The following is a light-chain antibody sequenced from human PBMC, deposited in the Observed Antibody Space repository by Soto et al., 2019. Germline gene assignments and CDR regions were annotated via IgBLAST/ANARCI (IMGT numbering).Light chain of an antibody. Sequence: ETVLTQSPGTLSLSPGERATLSCRASQSVAKNYLAWYQHKPGQGPRLLIPGASSRATGIQDRFSGSGSGTDFTLTSRRLQPKDFAVYYCLQYASEPLTFGGGTKVEI. CDR3: LQYASEPLT. V-gene: IGKV3-20*01. J-gene: IGKJ4*01. CDR2: GAS. CDR1: QSVAKNY.